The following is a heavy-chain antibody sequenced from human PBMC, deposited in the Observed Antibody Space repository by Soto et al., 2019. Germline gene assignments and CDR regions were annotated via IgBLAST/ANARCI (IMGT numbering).Heavy chain of an antibody. CDR1: GGSFSGYY. J-gene: IGHJ6*03. CDR2: INHSGST. D-gene: IGHD3-10*01. CDR3: ARGELLWFGELLSPPVHMDV. Sequence: SETLSLTCAVYGGSFSGYYWSWIRQPPGKGLEWIGEINHSGSTNYNPSLKSRVTISVDTSKNQFSLKLGSVTAADTAVYYCARGELLWFGELLSPPVHMDVWGKGTTVTVSS. V-gene: IGHV4-34*01.